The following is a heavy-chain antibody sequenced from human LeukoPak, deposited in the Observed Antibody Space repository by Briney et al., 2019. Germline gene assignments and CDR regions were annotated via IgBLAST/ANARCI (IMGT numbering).Heavy chain of an antibody. CDR2: INHSGST. Sequence: SETLSLTCAVYGGSFSGYYWSWIRQPPGKGLEWIGEINHSGSTNYNPSLKSRVTISVDTSKNQFSLKLSSVTAADTAVYYCARGRHPVDTELWFDYWGQGTLVTVSS. CDR1: GGSFSGYY. J-gene: IGHJ4*02. CDR3: ARGRHPVDTELWFDY. V-gene: IGHV4-34*01. D-gene: IGHD5-18*01.